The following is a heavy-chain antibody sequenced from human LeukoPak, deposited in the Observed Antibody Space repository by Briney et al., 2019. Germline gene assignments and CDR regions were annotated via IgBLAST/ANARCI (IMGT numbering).Heavy chain of an antibody. CDR3: ARVPTPIVVVPAAQYYYYYYMDV. CDR1: GGTFSSYA. V-gene: IGHV1-69*04. Sequence: ASVKVSCKASGGTFSSYAISWVRQAPGQGLEWMGRIIPILGIANYAQKFQGRVTITADKPTSTAYMELSSLRSEDTAVYYCARVPTPIVVVPAAQYYYYYYMDVWGKGTTVTVSS. CDR2: IIPILGIA. J-gene: IGHJ6*03. D-gene: IGHD2-2*01.